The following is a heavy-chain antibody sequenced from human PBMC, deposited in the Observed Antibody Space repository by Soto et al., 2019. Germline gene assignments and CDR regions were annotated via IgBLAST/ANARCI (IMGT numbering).Heavy chain of an antibody. CDR2: ISGSGGST. CDR3: AKVYFYDSSGYQPQYYYYYYGMDG. J-gene: IGHJ6*02. CDR1: GFTFSSYA. D-gene: IGHD3-22*01. Sequence: GGSLRLSCAASGFTFSSYAMSWVRQAPGKGLEWVSAISGSGGSTYYADSVKGRFTISRDNSKNTLYLQMNSLRAEDTAVYYCAKVYFYDSSGYQPQYYYYYYGMDGWGQGTTVTVSS. V-gene: IGHV3-23*01.